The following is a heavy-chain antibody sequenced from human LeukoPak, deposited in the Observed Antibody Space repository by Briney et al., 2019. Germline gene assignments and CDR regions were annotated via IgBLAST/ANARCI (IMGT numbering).Heavy chain of an antibody. CDR1: GGSISSGGYS. D-gene: IGHD2-2*01. CDR3: ARGCYCSSTSCYAVNWFDP. V-gene: IGHV4-30-2*01. CDR2: IYHSGST. J-gene: IGHJ5*02. Sequence: SETLSLTCAVSGGSISSGGYSWSSIRQPPGKGLEWIGYIYHSGSTYYNPSLKSRVTISVDRSKNQFSLKLSSVTAADTAEYYCARGCYCSSTSCYAVNWFDPWGQGTLVTVSS.